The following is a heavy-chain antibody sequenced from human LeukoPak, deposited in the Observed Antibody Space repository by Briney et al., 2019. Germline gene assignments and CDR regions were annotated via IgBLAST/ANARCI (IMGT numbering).Heavy chain of an antibody. CDR1: GYTFTGYY. J-gene: IGHJ1*01. CDR2: INPNSGGT. V-gene: IGHV1-2*06. D-gene: IGHD6-19*01. Sequence: GASVKVSCKASGYTFTGYYMHWVRQAPGQGIEWMGRINPNSGGTNYAQKFQGRVPMPRDTSISTAYMELSRLRSDDTAVYYCARGPYSSALHWGQGTLVTVSS. CDR3: ARGPYSSALH.